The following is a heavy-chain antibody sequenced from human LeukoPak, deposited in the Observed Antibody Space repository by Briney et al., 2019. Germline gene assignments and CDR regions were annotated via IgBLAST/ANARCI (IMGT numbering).Heavy chain of an antibody. D-gene: IGHD6-19*01. Sequence: SETLSLTCTVSGGSISCYHWSWIPPPPGKGLEWIGRISYSGSPQHNPSLKSRVTISVDTSKNQFSLKLSSVTAADTAVYYCARARRQCLVGTTIRGDNPPYYFDYWGQGTLVTVSS. CDR1: GGSISCYH. CDR2: ISYSGSP. V-gene: IGHV4-59*12. CDR3: ARARRQCLVGTTIRGDNPPYYFDY. J-gene: IGHJ4*02.